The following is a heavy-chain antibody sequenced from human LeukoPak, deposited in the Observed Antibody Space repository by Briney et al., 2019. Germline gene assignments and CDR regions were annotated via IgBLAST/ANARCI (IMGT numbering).Heavy chain of an antibody. V-gene: IGHV4-59*01. CDR1: GGSISSYY. Sequence: SETLSLTCTVSGGSISSYYWSWIRQPPGKGLDWVGHISNTGTTTYNPSLTSRVTISEYMSENQFSLSLSSVTAADTAVYYCARLVGATGGFDYWGQGTLVTVSS. J-gene: IGHJ4*02. CDR3: ARLVGATGGFDY. D-gene: IGHD1-26*01. CDR2: ISNTGTT.